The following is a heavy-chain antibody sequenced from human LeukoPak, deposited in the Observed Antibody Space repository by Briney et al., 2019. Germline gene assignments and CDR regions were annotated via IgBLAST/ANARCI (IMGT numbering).Heavy chain of an antibody. Sequence: GESPKISCKGSGYSFTSYWIGWVRQMPGKGLEWMGIIYSPSFQGQVTISADKSISTAYLQWSSLKASDTAMYYYARLSGNPLAVNAFDIWGQGTMVTVSS. J-gene: IGHJ3*02. CDR3: ARLSGNPLAVNAFDI. CDR2: IY. CDR1: GYSFTSYW. D-gene: IGHD1-26*01. V-gene: IGHV5-51*01.